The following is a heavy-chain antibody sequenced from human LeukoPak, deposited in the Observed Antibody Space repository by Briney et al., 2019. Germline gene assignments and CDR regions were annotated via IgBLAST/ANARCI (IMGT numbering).Heavy chain of an antibody. CDR3: AVEYGSSTSCITGFWFAP. Sequence: GASVKVSCKASGGTFSSYAISWVRQAPGQGLEWMGGIIPIFGTANYAQKFQGRVTITTDESTSTAYMELSSLRSEDTAVYYCAVEYGSSTSCITGFWFAPWAREPWSPSPQ. CDR1: GGTFSSYA. V-gene: IGHV1-69*05. J-gene: IGHJ5*02. CDR2: IIPIFGTA. D-gene: IGHD2-2*01.